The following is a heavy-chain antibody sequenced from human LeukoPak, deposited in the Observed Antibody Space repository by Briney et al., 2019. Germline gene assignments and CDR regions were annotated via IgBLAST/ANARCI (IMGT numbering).Heavy chain of an antibody. J-gene: IGHJ4*02. D-gene: IGHD3-22*01. V-gene: IGHV3-23*01. CDR1: GFTFDDYA. CDR2: ISGSGGST. CDR3: ATLPMIVVVITTYYFDY. Sequence: PGRSLRLSCAASGFTFDDYAMHWVRQAPGKGLEWVSTISGSGGSTYYADSVKGRFTISRDNSKNMLYLQMNSLRAEDTAVYYCATLPMIVVVITTYYFDYWGQGTLVTVSS.